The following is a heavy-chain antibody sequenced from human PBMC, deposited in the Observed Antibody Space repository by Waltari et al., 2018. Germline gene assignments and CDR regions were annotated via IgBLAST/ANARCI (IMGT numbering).Heavy chain of an antibody. CDR2: IYTSGST. Sequence: QVQLQESGPGLVKPSQTLSLTCTVSGGSISSGSYYWSWIRQPAGKGLEWIGRIYTSGSTNYNPPLKSRVTISVDTSKNQFSLKLSSVTAADTAVYYCARAEGDYQFDYWGQGTLVTVSS. J-gene: IGHJ4*02. CDR3: ARAEGDYQFDY. CDR1: GGSISSGSYY. V-gene: IGHV4-61*02. D-gene: IGHD2-21*01.